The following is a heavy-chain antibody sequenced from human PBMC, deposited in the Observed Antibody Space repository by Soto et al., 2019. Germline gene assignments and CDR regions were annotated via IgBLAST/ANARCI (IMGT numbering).Heavy chain of an antibody. CDR2: IIPIFGTA. V-gene: IGHV1-69*13. Sequence: SVKVSCKASGGTFSSYAISWVRQAPGQGLEWMGGIIPIFGTANYAQKFQGRVTITADESTSTAYMELSSLRSEDTAVYYCARDRRDGYNLGYWGQGTLVTVSS. CDR3: ARDRRDGYNLGY. D-gene: IGHD5-12*01. J-gene: IGHJ4*02. CDR1: GGTFSSYA.